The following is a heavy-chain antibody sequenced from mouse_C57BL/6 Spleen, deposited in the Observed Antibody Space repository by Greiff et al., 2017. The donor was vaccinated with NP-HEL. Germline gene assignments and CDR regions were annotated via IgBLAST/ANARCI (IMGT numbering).Heavy chain of an antibody. CDR3: ATYYYGSSGGFAY. V-gene: IGHV14-3*01. Sequence: EVQLQQSVAELVRPGASVKLSCTASGFNIKNTYMHWVKQRPEQGLEWIGRIDPANGNTKYAPKFQGKATITADTSSNTAYLQLSSLTSEDTAIYYCATYYYGSSGGFAYWGQGTLVTVSA. D-gene: IGHD1-1*01. CDR2: IDPANGNT. CDR1: GFNIKNTY. J-gene: IGHJ3*01.